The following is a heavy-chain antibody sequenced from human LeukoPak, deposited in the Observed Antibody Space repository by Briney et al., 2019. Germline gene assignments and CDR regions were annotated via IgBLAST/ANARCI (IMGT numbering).Heavy chain of an antibody. Sequence: SVKVSYKASGGTFSSYAISWVRQAPGQGLEWMGRIIPILGIANYAQKFQGRVTITADKSTSTAYMELSNLRSEDTAVYYCARDYSAAGTYYYGMDVWGQGTTVTVSS. J-gene: IGHJ6*02. CDR3: ARDYSAAGTYYYGMDV. CDR1: GGTFSSYA. CDR2: IIPILGIA. D-gene: IGHD6-13*01. V-gene: IGHV1-69*04.